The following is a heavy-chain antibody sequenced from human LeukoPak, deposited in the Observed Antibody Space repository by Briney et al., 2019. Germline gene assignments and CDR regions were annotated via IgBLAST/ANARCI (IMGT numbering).Heavy chain of an antibody. CDR2: IYHSGST. Sequence: SETLSLTCTVSGYSISSGYYWGWIRQPPGKGLEWIGSIYHSGSTYYNPSLKSRVTISVDTSKNQFSLKLSSVTAADTAVYYCARSGSGWYYYYYYYMDVWGKGTTVTVSS. D-gene: IGHD6-19*01. J-gene: IGHJ6*03. CDR3: ARSGSGWYYYYYYYMDV. CDR1: GYSISSGYY. V-gene: IGHV4-38-2*02.